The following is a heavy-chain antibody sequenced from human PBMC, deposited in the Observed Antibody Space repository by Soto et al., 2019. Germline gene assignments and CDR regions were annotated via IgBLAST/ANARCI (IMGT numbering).Heavy chain of an antibody. CDR3: ARAGGEFDY. V-gene: IGHV1-24*01. CDR1: GYTLTELS. J-gene: IGHJ4*02. Sequence: ASVKVSCKVSGYTLTELSMHWVRQAPGKGLEWMGGFDPEDGETSYAQKFQGRVTMTRDTSIGTAYMELSSLRSEDTAVYYCARAGGEFDYWGQGTLVTVSS. D-gene: IGHD2-21*01. CDR2: FDPEDGET.